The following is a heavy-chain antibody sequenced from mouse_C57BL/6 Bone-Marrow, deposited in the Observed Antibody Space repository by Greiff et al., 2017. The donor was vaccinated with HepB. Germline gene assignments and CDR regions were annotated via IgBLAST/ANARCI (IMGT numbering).Heavy chain of an antibody. J-gene: IGHJ2*01. V-gene: IGHV2-6*01. CDR1: GFSLTSYG. Sequence: VQVVESGPGLVAPSQRLSITCTVSGFSLTSYGVDWVRQSPGKGLEWLGVIWGVGSTNYNSALKSRLSISKDNSKSQVFLKMNSLQTDDTAMYYCASHYYGSSSFDYWGQGTTLTVSS. CDR3: ASHYYGSSSFDY. CDR2: IWGVGST. D-gene: IGHD1-1*01.